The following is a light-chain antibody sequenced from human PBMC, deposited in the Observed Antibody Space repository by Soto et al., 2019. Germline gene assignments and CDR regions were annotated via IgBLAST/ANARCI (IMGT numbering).Light chain of an antibody. CDR1: QSVSSY. V-gene: IGKV3-11*01. CDR2: DAS. CDR3: QQRQHWPPIT. J-gene: IGKJ5*01. Sequence: EVVLTQPPATLSLSPGERATLSCRASQSVSSYLAWYQQKPGQAPRLLIYDASNRAAGIPARFGGSGSGTDFTLTISSLEPEDFAVYYCQQRQHWPPITFGQGTRLE.